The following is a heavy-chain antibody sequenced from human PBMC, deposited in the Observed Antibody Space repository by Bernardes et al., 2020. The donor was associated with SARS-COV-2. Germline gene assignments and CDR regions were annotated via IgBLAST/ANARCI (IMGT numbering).Heavy chain of an antibody. CDR2: IYYSGST. CDR3: ARHVGWYDFWSGYYPPNWFDP. CDR1: GGSISSSSYY. V-gene: IGHV4-39*01. Sequence: SETLSLTCTVSGGSISSSSYYWGWIRQPPGKGLEWIGSIYYSGSTYYNPSLKSRVTISVDTSKNQFSLKLSSVTAADTAVYYCARHVGWYDFWSGYYPPNWFDPWGQGTLVTVSS. J-gene: IGHJ5*02. D-gene: IGHD3-3*01.